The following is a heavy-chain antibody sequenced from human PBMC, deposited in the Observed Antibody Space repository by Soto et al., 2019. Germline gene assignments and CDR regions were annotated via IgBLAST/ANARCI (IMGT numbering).Heavy chain of an antibody. CDR3: ARGLGLGDY. CDR1: GYTFTSYY. V-gene: IGHV1-46*01. CDR2: INPNGGST. J-gene: IGHJ4*02. Sequence: QVQLVQSGAEVKKPGASVKLSCKASGYTFTSYYIHWVRQAPGQGLEWIGIINPNGGSTNYAHNFKGRLTVTRDTSTATVYMELGALTAEYTAVYYCARGLGLGDYWGQGTLVTVSS. D-gene: IGHD3-9*01.